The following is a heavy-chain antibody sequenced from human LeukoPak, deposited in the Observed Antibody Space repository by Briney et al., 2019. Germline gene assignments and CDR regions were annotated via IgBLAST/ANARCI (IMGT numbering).Heavy chain of an antibody. CDR3: AREKAAAGLRTFDY. V-gene: IGHV4-59*08. Sequence: PSETLSLTCAVYGGSFSGYYWSWIRQPPGKGLEWIGNIYYTGSTNYNPSLKSRVTISVDTSKTQFFLKLSSVTAADTAVYYCAREKAAAGLRTFDYWGQGTLVTVSS. CDR1: GGSFSGYY. J-gene: IGHJ4*02. CDR2: IYYTGST. D-gene: IGHD6-13*01.